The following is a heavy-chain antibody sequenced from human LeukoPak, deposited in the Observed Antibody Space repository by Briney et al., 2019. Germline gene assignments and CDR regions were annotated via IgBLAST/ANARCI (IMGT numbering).Heavy chain of an antibody. V-gene: IGHV3-30*02. CDR3: AKDPRDHSYGWSRRYFDY. CDR2: IRYDGSNK. D-gene: IGHD5-18*01. CDR1: GFTFSSYG. Sequence: GGSLRLSCAASGFTFSSYGMHWVRQAPGKGLEWVVFIRYDGSNKYYADSVKGRFTISRDNSKNTLYLQMNSLRAEDTAVYYCAKDPRDHSYGWSRRYFDYWGQGTLVTVSS. J-gene: IGHJ4*02.